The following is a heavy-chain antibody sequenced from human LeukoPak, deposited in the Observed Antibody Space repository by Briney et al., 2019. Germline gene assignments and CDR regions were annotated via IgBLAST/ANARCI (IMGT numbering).Heavy chain of an antibody. D-gene: IGHD6-13*01. Sequence: GGSLRLSCAASGFTFSSYAMSWVRQAPGKGLEWVSAISGSGGSTYYADSVKGRFTISRDNSKNTLYLQMNSLRAEDTAVYYYAKTESSWYDPFDYWGQGTLVTVSS. V-gene: IGHV3-23*01. CDR3: AKTESSWYDPFDY. CDR2: ISGSGGST. CDR1: GFTFSSYA. J-gene: IGHJ4*02.